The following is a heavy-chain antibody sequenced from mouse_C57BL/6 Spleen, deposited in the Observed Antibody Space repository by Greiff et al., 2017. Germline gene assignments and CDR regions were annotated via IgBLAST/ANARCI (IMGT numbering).Heavy chain of an antibody. CDR2: ILPGSGST. D-gene: IGHD1-1*01. Sequence: VQLQQSGAELMQPGASVKLSCKATGYTFTGYWIEWVQQRPGHGLEWIGEILPGSGSTTSNDAFTGKATFTTDTSSNTAYMQVSSLTTEDSAIYYGARGFDDYGSSGARDYWGQGTSVTVSS. J-gene: IGHJ4*01. CDR1: GYTFTGYW. CDR3: ARGFDDYGSSGARDY. V-gene: IGHV1-9*01.